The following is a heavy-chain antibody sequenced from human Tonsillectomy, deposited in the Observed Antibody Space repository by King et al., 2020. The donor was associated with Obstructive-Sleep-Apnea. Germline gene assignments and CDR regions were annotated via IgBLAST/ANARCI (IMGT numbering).Heavy chain of an antibody. CDR3: AHRTDYGDYVDY. D-gene: IGHD4-17*01. J-gene: IGHJ4*02. V-gene: IGHV2-5*02. Sequence: ITLKESGPTLVKPHQTLTLTCTFSGFSLSTSGVGVAWIRQPPGKALEWLALIYWDDDKRYRPSLETRLTITKDTSENQVVLTMTNMDPVDSATYYCAHRTDYGDYVDYWGQGTLVTVSS. CDR1: GFSLSTSGVG. CDR2: IYWDDDK.